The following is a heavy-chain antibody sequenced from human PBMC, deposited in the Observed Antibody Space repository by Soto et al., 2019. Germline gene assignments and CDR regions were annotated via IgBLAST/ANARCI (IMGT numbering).Heavy chain of an antibody. Sequence: EVQLLESGGGLVQPGGSLRLSCVISGFTVSSSAMTWVRQAPGKGLEWVSTLSAGGSTYFAASVKGRFTISRNSSANTLYLQMGSLKAEETAVYYCAKDRGSGGIVTGTPDSWGPGTLVTVSS. CDR3: AKDRGSGGIVTGTPDS. CDR2: LSAGGST. CDR1: GFTVSSSA. V-gene: IGHV3-23*01. D-gene: IGHD3-9*01. J-gene: IGHJ4*02.